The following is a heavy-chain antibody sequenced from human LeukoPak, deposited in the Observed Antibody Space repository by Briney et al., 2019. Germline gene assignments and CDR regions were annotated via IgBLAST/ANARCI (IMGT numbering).Heavy chain of an antibody. D-gene: IGHD3-22*01. V-gene: IGHV1-3*04. J-gene: IGHJ4*02. CDR2: INTGNGNT. CDR3: ARDYYDSSGYSYYFDY. Sequence: GASVKVSCKASGGTFSSYAMHWVRQAPGQSLEWMGWINTGNGNTKYSQKFQGRVTITRDTSASTAYMELSSLRSEDTAVYYCARDYYDSSGYSYYFDYWGQGTLVTVSS. CDR1: GGTFSSYA.